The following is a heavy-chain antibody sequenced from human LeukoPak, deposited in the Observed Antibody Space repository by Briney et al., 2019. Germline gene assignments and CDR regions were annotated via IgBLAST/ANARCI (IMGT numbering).Heavy chain of an antibody. CDR1: GGSFSGYY. CDR2: INHSGST. J-gene: IGHJ4*02. V-gene: IGHV4-34*01. D-gene: IGHD3-9*01. Sequence: SETLSLTCAVYGGSFSGYYWSWIRQPPGRGLEWIGEINHSGSTNYNPSLKSRVTISVHTSKNQFSLKLSSVTAADTAVYYCARGHPVLRYFDWSPGGDYWGQGTLVTVSS. CDR3: ARGHPVLRYFDWSPGGDY.